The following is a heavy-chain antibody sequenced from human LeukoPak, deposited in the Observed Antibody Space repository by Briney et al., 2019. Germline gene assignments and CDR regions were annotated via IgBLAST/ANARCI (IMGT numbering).Heavy chain of an antibody. CDR2: ISWNSGSI. CDR1: GFTFDDYA. Sequence: PGGSLRLSCAASGFTFDDYAMHWVRQAPGKGLEWVSGISWNSGSIGYADSVKGRFTISRDNAKNSLYLQMNSLRAEDTALYYCAKEESSYDYFLMSYYYYMDVWGKGTTVTVSS. CDR3: AKEESSYDYFLMSYYYYMDV. J-gene: IGHJ6*03. D-gene: IGHD2/OR15-2a*01. V-gene: IGHV3-9*01.